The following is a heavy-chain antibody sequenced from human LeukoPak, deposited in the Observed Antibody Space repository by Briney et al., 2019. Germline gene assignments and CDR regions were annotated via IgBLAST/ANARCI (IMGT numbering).Heavy chain of an antibody. J-gene: IGHJ6*04. D-gene: IGHD3-10*01. CDR2: MYHTGTT. CDR3: ARWFGSGSYHTNYYYYGMDV. V-gene: IGHV4-4*02. Sequence: PSETLSLTCAVSGGSINNVNWGSWVRQPPGKGLEWIGEMYHTGTTNYNPSLKSRVTMSVDRSKNQVSLQLSSVTAADTAVYYCARWFGSGSYHTNYYYYGMDVWGKGTTVTVSS. CDR1: GGSINNVNW.